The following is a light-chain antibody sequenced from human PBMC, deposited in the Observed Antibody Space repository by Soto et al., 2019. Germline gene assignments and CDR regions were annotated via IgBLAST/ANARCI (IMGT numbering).Light chain of an antibody. V-gene: IGKV3-11*01. Sequence: EIVLTQSPATLSLSPGERATLSCRASQSVSSYLAWYQQKPGQAPRLLIYDASNRATGITARFSGSGSGTDFTLTISSIAPEDFAVYYCQQRSNWPPFTFGAGTKVDIK. CDR1: QSVSSY. J-gene: IGKJ3*01. CDR2: DAS. CDR3: QQRSNWPPFT.